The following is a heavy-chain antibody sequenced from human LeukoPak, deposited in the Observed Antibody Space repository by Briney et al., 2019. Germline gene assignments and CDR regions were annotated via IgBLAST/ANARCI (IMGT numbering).Heavy chain of an antibody. D-gene: IGHD3-3*01. CDR3: ARSLEAITHFDY. V-gene: IGHV1-18*01. CDR1: GYTFTSCG. Sequence: ASVKVSCKASGYTFTSCGISWVRQAPGQGLEWMGWISAYNGNTNYAQKLQGRVTMTTDTSTSTAYMELRSLRSDDTAVYYCARSLEAITHFDYWGQGTLVTVSS. CDR2: ISAYNGNT. J-gene: IGHJ4*02.